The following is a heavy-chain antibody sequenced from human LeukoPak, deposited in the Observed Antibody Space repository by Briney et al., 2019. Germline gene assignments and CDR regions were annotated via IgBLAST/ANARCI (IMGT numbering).Heavy chain of an antibody. CDR1: GYTFTRLY. D-gene: IGHD2/OR15-2a*01. J-gene: IGHJ4*02. CDR3: ARRNFPGRLGILES. Sequence: ASEKLCRKSSGYTFTRLYLHGVPQAYGQGLEWMIWVNPHSGDTNSAQKFQDRVSLTRDTSIYTAYMELRRLTSDDTAVYYCARRNFPGRLGILESWGQGTLVTVSS. CDR2: VNPHSGDT. V-gene: IGHV1-2*02.